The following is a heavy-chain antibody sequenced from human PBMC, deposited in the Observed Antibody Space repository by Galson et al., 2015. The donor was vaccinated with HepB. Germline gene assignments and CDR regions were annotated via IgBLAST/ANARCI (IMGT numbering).Heavy chain of an antibody. D-gene: IGHD3-22*01. CDR2: ISYDGSNK. V-gene: IGHV3-30*04. Sequence: SLRLSCAASGFTFSSYAMHWVRQAPGKGLEWVAVISYDGSNKYYADSVKGRFTISRDNSKNTLYLQMNSLRAEDTAVYYCASQQGYYDSRETVDYWGQGTLVTVSS. J-gene: IGHJ4*02. CDR3: ASQQGYYDSRETVDY. CDR1: GFTFSSYA.